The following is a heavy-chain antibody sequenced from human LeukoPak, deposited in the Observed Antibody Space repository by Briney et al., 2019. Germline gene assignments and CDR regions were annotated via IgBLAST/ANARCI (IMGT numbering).Heavy chain of an antibody. V-gene: IGHV1-69*08. CDR1: GGTFSSYT. Sequence: GSSVKVSCKASGGTFSSYTITWVRQAPGQGLEWMGRIIPILGKPNYVQRFQGRVTITADKSTSTAYMELSSLRSEDTAVYYCARAPDCSGGSCYRYNWFDPWGQGTLVTVSS. CDR2: IIPILGKP. CDR3: ARAPDCSGGSCYRYNWFDP. D-gene: IGHD2-15*01. J-gene: IGHJ5*02.